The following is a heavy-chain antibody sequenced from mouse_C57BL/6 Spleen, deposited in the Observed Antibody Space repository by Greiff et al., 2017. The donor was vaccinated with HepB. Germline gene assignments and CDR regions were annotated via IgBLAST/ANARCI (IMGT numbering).Heavy chain of an antibody. Sequence: EVQVVESGGGLVQPGGSLSLSCAASGFTFTDYYMSWVRQPPGKALEWLGFIRNKANGYTTEYSASVKGRFTISRDNSQSILYLQMNALRAEDSATYYCARSYGSSLYFDYWGQGTTLTVSS. D-gene: IGHD1-1*01. CDR3: ARSYGSSLYFDY. CDR1: GFTFTDYY. CDR2: IRNKANGYTT. J-gene: IGHJ2*01. V-gene: IGHV7-3*01.